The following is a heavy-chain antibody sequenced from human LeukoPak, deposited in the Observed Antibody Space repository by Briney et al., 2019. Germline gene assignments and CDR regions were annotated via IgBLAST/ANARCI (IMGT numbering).Heavy chain of an antibody. Sequence: SVKVSCKASGYTFTDYYIHWVRQAPGQGLEWMGGIIPIFGTANYAQKFQGRVTITADKSTSTAYMELSSLRSEDTAVYYCARAGFGDGYNPFDYWGQGTLVTVSS. CDR1: GYTFTDYY. CDR3: ARAGFGDGYNPFDY. CDR2: IIPIFGTA. J-gene: IGHJ4*02. V-gene: IGHV1-69*06. D-gene: IGHD5-24*01.